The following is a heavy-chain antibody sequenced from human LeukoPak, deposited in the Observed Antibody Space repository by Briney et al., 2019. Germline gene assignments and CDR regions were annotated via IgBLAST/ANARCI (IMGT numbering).Heavy chain of an antibody. D-gene: IGHD3-3*01. V-gene: IGHV1-2*02. CDR1: GYTFTGYY. J-gene: IGHJ4*02. CDR2: INPNSGGT. Sequence: ASVKVSCKASGYTFTGYYMHWVRQAPGQGLEWMGWINPNSGGTNYAQKFQGRVTMTRDTSISTAYMELSRLRSDDTAVYYCARDLRSYDFWSGYPDYWGQGTLVTVSS. CDR3: ARDLRSYDFWSGYPDY.